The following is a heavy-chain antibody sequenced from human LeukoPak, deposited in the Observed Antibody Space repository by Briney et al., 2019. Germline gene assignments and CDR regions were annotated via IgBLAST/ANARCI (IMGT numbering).Heavy chain of an antibody. V-gene: IGHV4-34*01. J-gene: IGHJ4*02. D-gene: IGHD3-16*01. Sequence: TETLSLTCAVYGGSFSGYYWSWIRQPPGKGLEWIGEINHSGSTNYNPSLKSRVTISVDTSKNQFSLKLSSVTAADTAVYYCAATRGVDYWGQGTLVTVSS. CDR3: AATRGVDY. CDR2: INHSGST. CDR1: GGSFSGYY.